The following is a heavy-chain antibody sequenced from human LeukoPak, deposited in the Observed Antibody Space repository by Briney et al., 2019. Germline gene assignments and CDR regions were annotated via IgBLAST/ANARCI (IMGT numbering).Heavy chain of an antibody. J-gene: IGHJ4*02. Sequence: GASVKVSCMASGYTFTGYYMHWVRQAPGQGLEWMGWINPNSGGTNYAQKFQGRVTMTRDTSISTAYMELSRLRSDDTAVYYCARDVVFEVVGSSFYDYWGQGTLVTVSS. CDR1: GYTFTGYY. D-gene: IGHD6-6*01. V-gene: IGHV1-2*02. CDR3: ARDVVFEVVGSSFYDY. CDR2: INPNSGGT.